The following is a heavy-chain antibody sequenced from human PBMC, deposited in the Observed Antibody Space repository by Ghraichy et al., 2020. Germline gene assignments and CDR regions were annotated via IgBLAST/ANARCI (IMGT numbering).Heavy chain of an antibody. CDR1: GFTFSRFG. CDR2: IRYDGTSK. CDR3: AKGPNPWDLQRDMDVFDL. Sequence: GESLNISCAASGFTFSRFGMHWVRQAPGKGLEWVAYIRYDGTSKYYADSVKGRFTISRDNSKNTQLLQMHSLKPEDTAVYFCAKGPNPWDLQRDMDVFDLWGQGTKVIVSS. D-gene: IGHD1-26*01. J-gene: IGHJ3*01. V-gene: IGHV3-30*02.